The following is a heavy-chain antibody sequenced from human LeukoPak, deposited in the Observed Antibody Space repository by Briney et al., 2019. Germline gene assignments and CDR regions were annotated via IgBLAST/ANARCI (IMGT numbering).Heavy chain of an antibody. V-gene: IGHV4-39*01. J-gene: IGHJ5*02. CDR1: GGSISSGTYY. CDR2: FHYSGST. D-gene: IGHD2-2*01. CDR3: ARLGYCSSSSCYADP. Sequence: SETLSLTCTVSGGSISSGTYYWGWVRQPPGKGLEWIGSFHYSGSTYYNPSLKSRVTISVDTSKNQFSLKLSSVTAADTAVYYCARLGYCSSSSCYADPWGQGTLVTVSS.